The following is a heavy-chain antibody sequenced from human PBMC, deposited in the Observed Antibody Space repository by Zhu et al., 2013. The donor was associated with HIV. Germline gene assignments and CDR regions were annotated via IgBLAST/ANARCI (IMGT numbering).Heavy chain of an antibody. D-gene: IGHD2-15*01. Sequence: QVQLVQSGAEVKKPGSSVRVSCKASGGTFNNCAISWVRQAPGQGLEWMGGIIPIFGTANYAQKFQGRVTITADESTSTAYMELSSLRSEDTAVYYCARGRVVAARDYYYYYGMDVWGQGTTVTVSS. CDR1: GGTFNNCA. V-gene: IGHV1-69*01. CDR3: ARGRVVAARDYYYYYGMDV. J-gene: IGHJ6*02. CDR2: IIPIFGTA.